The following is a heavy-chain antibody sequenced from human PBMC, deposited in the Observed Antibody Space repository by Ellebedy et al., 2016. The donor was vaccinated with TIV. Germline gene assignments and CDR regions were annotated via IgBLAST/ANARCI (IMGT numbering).Heavy chain of an antibody. Sequence: GGSLRLSCAASGFAFSSSAMHWVRQAPGKGLEWVSFISYDEHYKYYADSVKGRFTASRDNSKATLFLQMNSLRTEDTAVYYCARANHRLGFVPTGMPIDYWGQGTLVTVSS. D-gene: IGHD1-1*01. CDR1: GFAFSSSA. V-gene: IGHV3-30*14. CDR2: ISYDEHYK. J-gene: IGHJ4*02. CDR3: ARANHRLGFVPTGMPIDY.